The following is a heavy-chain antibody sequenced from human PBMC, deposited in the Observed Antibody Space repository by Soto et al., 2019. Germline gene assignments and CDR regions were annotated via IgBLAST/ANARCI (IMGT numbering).Heavy chain of an antibody. D-gene: IGHD4-17*01. V-gene: IGHV1-69*01. CDR2: IIPIFGTA. J-gene: IGHJ6*04. Sequence: QVQLVQSGAEVKKPGSSVKVSCKASVGTFSSYAISWVRQAPGQGLEWMGGIIPIFGTANYAQKFQGRVTITADDYTSTDYTERSSLRYEDTAVYYCARDQGYCDDGNYYGMDVWGKGTTVTVSS. CDR1: VGTFSSYA. CDR3: ARDQGYCDDGNYYGMDV.